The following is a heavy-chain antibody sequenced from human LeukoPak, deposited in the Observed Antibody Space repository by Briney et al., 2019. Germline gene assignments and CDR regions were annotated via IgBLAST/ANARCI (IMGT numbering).Heavy chain of an antibody. D-gene: IGHD6-6*01. CDR3: TTRSSWRTHDAFDL. V-gene: IGHV3-33*01. J-gene: IGHJ3*01. Sequence: PGGSLRLSCAASGFTFSSYGMHWVRQAPGKGLEWVAVIWYDGSNKYYADSVKGRFTISRDNSKNTLYLQMNSLRAEDTAVYYCTTRSSWRTHDAFDLWGQGTMVTVSS. CDR1: GFTFSSYG. CDR2: IWYDGSNK.